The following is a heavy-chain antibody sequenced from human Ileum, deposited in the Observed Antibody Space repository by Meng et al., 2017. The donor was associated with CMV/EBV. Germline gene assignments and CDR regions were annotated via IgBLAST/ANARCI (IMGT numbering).Heavy chain of an antibody. D-gene: IGHD4-11*01. CDR2: IGAGGDPT. CDR3: ARGDYSFDY. Sequence: RLSWTASGFTCRSSARSWVRQTQGRGLEGVSSIGAGGDPTFYADSVKGRFTISRDNSKSTLYLQMNSLRAEDTAVYFCARGDYSFDYWGQGTLVTVSS. V-gene: IGHV3-23*01. CDR1: GFTCRSSA. J-gene: IGHJ4*02.